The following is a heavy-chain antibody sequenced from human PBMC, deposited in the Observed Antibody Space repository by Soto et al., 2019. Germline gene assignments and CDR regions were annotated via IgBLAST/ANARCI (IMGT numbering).Heavy chain of an antibody. J-gene: IGHJ6*03. D-gene: IGHD6-6*01. CDR1: GYTFTGYY. V-gene: IGHV1-2*04. CDR3: ARGGQLGDYYYMDV. Sequence: ASVKVSCKASGYTFTGYYMHWVRQAPGQGLEWMGWINPNSGGTNYAQKFQGWVTMTRDTSISTAYMELSRLRSDDTAVYYCARGGQLGDYYYMDVWGKGTTVTVSS. CDR2: INPNSGGT.